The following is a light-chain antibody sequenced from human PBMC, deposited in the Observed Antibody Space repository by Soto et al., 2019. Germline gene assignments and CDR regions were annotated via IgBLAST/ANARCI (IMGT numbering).Light chain of an antibody. CDR3: GTWDSSLSAVV. J-gene: IGLJ2*01. V-gene: IGLV1-51*01. Sequence: QSVLTQPPSVSAAPGQKVTISCSGTSSNIGNNYVSSYQQLPGTAPKLLIYDNNKRPPGIPDRFSGSKSGTSATLGITGLQTGDEADYYCGTWDSSLSAVVFGGGTKLTVL. CDR1: SSNIGNNY. CDR2: DNN.